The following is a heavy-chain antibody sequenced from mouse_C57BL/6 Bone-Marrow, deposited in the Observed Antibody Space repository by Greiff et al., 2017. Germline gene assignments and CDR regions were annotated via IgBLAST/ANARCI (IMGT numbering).Heavy chain of an antibody. V-gene: IGHV1-15*01. D-gene: IGHD1-1*01. J-gene: IGHJ2*01. Sequence: LKQSGASVTLSCKASGYTFTDYEMHWVKQTPVHGLEWIGAIDPETGGTAYNQKFKGKAILTADKSSSTAYMELRSLTSEDSAVYYCTRNYYSLDYWGQGTTLTVSS. CDR3: TRNYYSLDY. CDR2: IDPETGGT. CDR1: GYTFTDYE.